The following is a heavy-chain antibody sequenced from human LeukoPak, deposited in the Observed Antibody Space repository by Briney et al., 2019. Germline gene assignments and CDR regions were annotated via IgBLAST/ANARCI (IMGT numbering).Heavy chain of an antibody. CDR3: ARDTRVTMIVGYFDY. D-gene: IGHD3-22*01. CDR1: GFTFSSYS. Sequence: GGSLRLSCAASGFTFSSYSMNWVRQAPGKGLEWVSYISSSSSTIYYADSVKGRFTISRDNAKNSLYLQMNSLRAEDTAVYYCARDTRVTMIVGYFDYWGQGTLVTVSS. CDR2: ISSSSSTI. J-gene: IGHJ4*02. V-gene: IGHV3-48*04.